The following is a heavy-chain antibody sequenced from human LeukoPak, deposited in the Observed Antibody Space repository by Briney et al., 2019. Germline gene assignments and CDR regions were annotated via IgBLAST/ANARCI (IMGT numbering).Heavy chain of an antibody. V-gene: IGHV3-21*01. Sequence: GGSLRLSCAASGFTFSSYSMNWVRQAPGKGLEWVSSISSSSSYIYYADSVKGRFTISRDNAKNSLYLQMNSLRAEDTAVYYCARFYDFRYYYGSGIVDFDYWGQGTLVTVSS. CDR3: ARFYDFRYYYGSGIVDFDY. CDR2: ISSSSSYI. D-gene: IGHD3-10*01. J-gene: IGHJ4*02. CDR1: GFTFSSYS.